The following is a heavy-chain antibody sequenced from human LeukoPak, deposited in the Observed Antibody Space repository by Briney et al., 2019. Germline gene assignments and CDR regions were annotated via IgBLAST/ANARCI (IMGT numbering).Heavy chain of an antibody. CDR3: ARDGVVVPAAMYAFDI. CDR1: GFTFSSYS. CDR2: ISSSSSYI. J-gene: IGHJ3*02. D-gene: IGHD2-2*01. V-gene: IGHV3-21*01. Sequence: SGGSLRLSCAASGFTFSSYSMNWVRQAPGKGLEWVSSISSSSSYIYYADSVKGRFTISRDNAKNSLYLQMNSLRAEDTAVYYCARDGVVVPAAMYAFDIWGQGTMVTVSS.